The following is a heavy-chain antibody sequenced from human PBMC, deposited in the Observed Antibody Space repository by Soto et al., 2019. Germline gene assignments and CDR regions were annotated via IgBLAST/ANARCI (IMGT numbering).Heavy chain of an antibody. CDR1: GASVTTYY. CDR3: ATARGGYATPY. J-gene: IGHJ4*02. V-gene: IGHV4-59*02. CDR2: MYYGGNT. D-gene: IGHD5-12*01. Sequence: QVQLEESGPGLVKPSETLSLACSVSGASVTTYYWNWIRQPPGKRLEWIGHMYYGGNTDYNPSLKGRVSFSVDTSKNQFSLNLTALTAADTAVYYCATARGGYATPYWGQGILVVVSS.